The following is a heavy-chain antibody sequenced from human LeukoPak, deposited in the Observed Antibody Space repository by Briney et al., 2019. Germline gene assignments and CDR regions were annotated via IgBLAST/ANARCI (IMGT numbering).Heavy chain of an antibody. V-gene: IGHV1-2*02. Sequence: ASVRVSCKASGYTFTDYFMHWVRQAPGQRLEWMGWVNPKSTGTNIAQKFRGRVTLTSDTSSSTVYMEMSRLTSDDTAVYYCARDVSRIVGYGLDIWGQGTMVTVSS. J-gene: IGHJ3*02. CDR2: VNPKSTGT. CDR1: GYTFTDYF. D-gene: IGHD4-17*01. CDR3: ARDVSRIVGYGLDI.